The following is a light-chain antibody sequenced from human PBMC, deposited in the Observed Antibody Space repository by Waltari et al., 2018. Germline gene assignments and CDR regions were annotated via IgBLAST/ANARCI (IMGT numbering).Light chain of an antibody. CDR3: CSYAGFNMV. Sequence: QSALTQPASVSGSPGQSITISCTGTSSDVGNYNLVSWYQHPPGKAPKLIIYEVNQRPSGVSSRFSGSKSGNTASLAISGLQAEDEADYHCCSYAGFNMVFGGGTKVTVL. CDR1: SSDVGNYNL. V-gene: IGLV2-23*02. J-gene: IGLJ3*02. CDR2: EVN.